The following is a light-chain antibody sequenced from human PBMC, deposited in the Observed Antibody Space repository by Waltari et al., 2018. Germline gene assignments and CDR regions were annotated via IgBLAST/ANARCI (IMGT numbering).Light chain of an antibody. Sequence: DVVMTQSPLSLPITPGQPASISCRSSQSLVHSDGNTYLSWYQQKPGQPPRLLIYKVSNRDSWVPDRFSGSGAGTDFTLKISRVEAEDVGVYYCGQGTHWWTFGQGTKVEIK. CDR3: GQGTHWWT. CDR2: KVS. V-gene: IGKV2-30*02. J-gene: IGKJ1*01. CDR1: QSLVHSDGNTY.